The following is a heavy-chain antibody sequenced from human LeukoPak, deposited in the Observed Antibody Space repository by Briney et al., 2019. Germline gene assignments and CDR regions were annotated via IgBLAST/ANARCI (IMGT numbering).Heavy chain of an antibody. Sequence: GGSLRLSCTASGFTFGDYAMSWVRQAPGKGLEWVGFIRSKAYGGTTEYAASVKGRFTISRDDSKSIAYLQMSSLKTEDTAVYYCTRVLYYDFWSGYYPPDYWGQGTLVTVSS. CDR3: TRVLYYDFWSGYYPPDY. CDR1: GFTFGDYA. D-gene: IGHD3-3*01. J-gene: IGHJ4*02. CDR2: IRSKAYGGTT. V-gene: IGHV3-49*04.